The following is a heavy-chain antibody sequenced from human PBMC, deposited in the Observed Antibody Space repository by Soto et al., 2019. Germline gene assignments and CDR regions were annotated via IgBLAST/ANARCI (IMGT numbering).Heavy chain of an antibody. Sequence: QVQLVESGGGVVQPGRSLRLSCAASGFTFSSYGMHWVRQAPGKGLEWVAVISYDGSNEYYADSVKGRFTISRDNSKNTLSLQMNSLRAEDTAVYYCANDVKSIAAPGIGFDYWGQGTLVTVSS. CDR2: ISYDGSNE. V-gene: IGHV3-30*18. CDR3: ANDVKSIAAPGIGFDY. CDR1: GFTFSSYG. D-gene: IGHD6-13*01. J-gene: IGHJ4*02.